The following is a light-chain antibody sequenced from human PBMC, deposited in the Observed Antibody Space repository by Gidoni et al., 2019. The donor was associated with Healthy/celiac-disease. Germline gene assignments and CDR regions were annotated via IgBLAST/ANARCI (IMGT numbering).Light chain of an antibody. V-gene: IGKV1-39*01. CDR3: QQSYSTPFT. CDR2: AAS. J-gene: IGKJ3*01. Sequence: DIHMTQSPSSLSSSVGDRFTITCRASQTISSYLNWYQQKPWKAPKLLIYAASSLQSGVPSRFSGSGSGTDFTLNISSLQAEDFATYYWQQSYSTPFTFGPGTKVDIK. CDR1: QTISSY.